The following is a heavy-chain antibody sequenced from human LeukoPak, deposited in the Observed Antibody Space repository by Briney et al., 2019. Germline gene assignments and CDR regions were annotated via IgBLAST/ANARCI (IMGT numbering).Heavy chain of an antibody. CDR2: IWEDGTNI. D-gene: IGHD6-19*01. J-gene: IGHJ4*02. CDR3: ARVGYNSGWYEY. Sequence: PGTSLRLSCEASGFTFRIHGMHWVRQAPGKGLEWVAAIWEDGTNIHYAVSVKGRFTISRDNSKNRLYLQMNNLRAEDTALYFCARVGYNSGWYEYWGQGTLVTVSS. CDR1: GFTFRIHG. V-gene: IGHV3-33*01.